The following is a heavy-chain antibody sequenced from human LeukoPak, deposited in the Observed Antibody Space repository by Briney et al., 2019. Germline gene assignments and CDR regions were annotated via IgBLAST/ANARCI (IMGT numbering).Heavy chain of an antibody. Sequence: SETLSLTCAVYGGSFSGYYWSWIRQPPGKGLEWIGEINHSGSTNYNPSLKGRVTISVDTSKNQFSLKLSSVTAADTAVYYCATLKRIAARPLPSDYWGQGTLVTVSS. D-gene: IGHD6-6*01. CDR2: INHSGST. J-gene: IGHJ4*02. CDR1: GGSFSGYY. CDR3: ATLKRIAARPLPSDY. V-gene: IGHV4-34*01.